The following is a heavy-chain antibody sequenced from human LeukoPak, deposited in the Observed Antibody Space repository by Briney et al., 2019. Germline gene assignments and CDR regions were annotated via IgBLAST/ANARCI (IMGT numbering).Heavy chain of an antibody. Sequence: SETLSLTCTVSGGSLSSVTYYWSWIRQPPEKGLEWIGYIYYSGSTNYNPSLKSRVTVSVDTSKNQCSLKLSSVTTADTAVYYCTRSTNLEAFDIWGQGTMVTVSS. D-gene: IGHD2-8*01. CDR1: GGSLSSVTYY. J-gene: IGHJ3*02. V-gene: IGHV4-61*01. CDR2: IYYSGST. CDR3: TRSTNLEAFDI.